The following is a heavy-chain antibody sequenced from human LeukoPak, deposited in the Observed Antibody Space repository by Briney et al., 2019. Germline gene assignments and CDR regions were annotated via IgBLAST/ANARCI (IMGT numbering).Heavy chain of an antibody. CDR2: IYYSGST. Sequence: PSETLSLTCTVSGGSISSSSYYWGWIRQPPGKGLEWIGSIYYSGSTYYNPSLKSRVTMSVDTSKNQFSLKLTSVTAADSAVYYCARQRLSDGFDIWGQGTMVTVSS. CDR1: GGSISSSSYY. V-gene: IGHV4-39*07. CDR3: ARQRLSDGFDI. J-gene: IGHJ3*02. D-gene: IGHD1-1*01.